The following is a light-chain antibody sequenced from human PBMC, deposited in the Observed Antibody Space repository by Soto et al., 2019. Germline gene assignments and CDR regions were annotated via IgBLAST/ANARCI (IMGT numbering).Light chain of an antibody. CDR3: QQYDSLPPT. V-gene: IGKV1-33*01. CDR2: DAS. Sequence: DIQMTQSPSSLSASVGDRVTITCQASQDISNYLNWYQQKPGKAPKLLIYDASNLEAGVPSRFSGGGSGKDFTFTISSLQPEDIATYYCQQYDSLPPTFGGGTKVEIK. J-gene: IGKJ4*01. CDR1: QDISNY.